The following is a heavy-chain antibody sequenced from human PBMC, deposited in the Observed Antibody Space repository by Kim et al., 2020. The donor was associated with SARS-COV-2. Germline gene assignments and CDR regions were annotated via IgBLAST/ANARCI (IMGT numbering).Heavy chain of an antibody. D-gene: IGHD3-10*01. V-gene: IGHV3-7*01. CDR2: EK. J-gene: IGHJ4*02. CDR3: AIVGRGPFDY. Sequence: EKYYVDSVKGRFTISRDNAKTALYLQMNSLRAEDTAVYYCAIVGRGPFDYWGQGTLVTISS.